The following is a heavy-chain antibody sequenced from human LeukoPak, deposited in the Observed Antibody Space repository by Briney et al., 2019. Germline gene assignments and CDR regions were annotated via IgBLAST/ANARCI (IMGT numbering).Heavy chain of an antibody. D-gene: IGHD3-22*01. Sequence: GGSLRLSCAASGFTFSSYGMHWVRQAPGKGLEWVAVIWYDGSNKYYADSVKGRFTISRDNSKNTLYLQMNSLRAEDTAVYYCARVGDSTGYSFPFDYWGQGTLVTVSS. J-gene: IGHJ4*02. CDR2: IWYDGSNK. CDR1: GFTFSSYG. CDR3: ARVGDSTGYSFPFDY. V-gene: IGHV3-33*01.